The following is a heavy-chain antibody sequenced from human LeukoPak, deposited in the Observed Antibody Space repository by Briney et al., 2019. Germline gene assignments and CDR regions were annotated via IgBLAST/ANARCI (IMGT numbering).Heavy chain of an antibody. CDR3: ARPVAATYGMDV. CDR1: GGSFSGYY. CDR2: INHSGST. Sequence: SETLSLTCAVYGGSFSGYYWSWIRQPPGKGLEWIGEINHSGSTNYNPSLKSRVTISVDTSKNQFSLKLSSVTAADTAVYYCARPVAATYGMDVWGQGTLVTVSS. V-gene: IGHV4-34*01. J-gene: IGHJ6*02. D-gene: IGHD2-15*01.